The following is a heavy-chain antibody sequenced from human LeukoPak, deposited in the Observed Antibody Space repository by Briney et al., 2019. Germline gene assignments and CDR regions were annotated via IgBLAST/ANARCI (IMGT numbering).Heavy chain of an antibody. CDR2: IYYSGDT. Sequence: PSETLSVTCIVSGGSISSTSYYWGWIRQPPGKGLEWIGSIYYSGDTYYNPSLKSRVTISVDTAKNQFSLNLSSVTAADTAFYYCARNGPSSSSFPGDGFDIWGQGTVVTVSS. CDR3: ARNGPSSSSFPGDGFDI. CDR1: GGSISSTSYY. D-gene: IGHD6-13*01. J-gene: IGHJ3*02. V-gene: IGHV4-39*01.